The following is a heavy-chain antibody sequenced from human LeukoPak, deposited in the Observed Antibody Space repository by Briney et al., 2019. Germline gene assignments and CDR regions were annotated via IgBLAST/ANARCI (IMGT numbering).Heavy chain of an antibody. J-gene: IGHJ4*02. CDR3: ARDPSEKLWFGELLLDY. CDR1: GFTFSSYA. V-gene: IGHV3-30-3*01. CDR2: ISYDGSNK. D-gene: IGHD3-10*01. Sequence: PGGSLRLSCAASGFTFSSYAMHWVRQAPGKGLEWVAVISYDGSNKYYADSVKGRFTISRDNSKNTLYLQMNSLRAEDTAVYYCARDPSEKLWFGELLLDYWGQGTLVTVSS.